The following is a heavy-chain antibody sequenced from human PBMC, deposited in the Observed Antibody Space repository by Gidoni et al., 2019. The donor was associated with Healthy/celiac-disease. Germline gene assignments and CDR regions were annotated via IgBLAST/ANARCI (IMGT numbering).Heavy chain of an antibody. V-gene: IGHV5-51*01. D-gene: IGHD3-10*01. J-gene: IGHJ4*02. Sequence: EVQLVQSGAEVKKPGESLTISCKGSGYSFTSYWIGWVRRMRWKGLDWMGSIYPGASDTRYRPSFQGQVTISADKSISTAYLQWSSLKASDTAMYSCARGLGVTAFDYWGQGTLVTVSS. CDR2: IYPGASDT. CDR3: ARGLGVTAFDY. CDR1: GYSFTSYW.